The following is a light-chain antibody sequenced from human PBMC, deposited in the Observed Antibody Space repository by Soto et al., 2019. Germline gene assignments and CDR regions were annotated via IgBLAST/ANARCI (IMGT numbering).Light chain of an antibody. CDR1: QSVISY. J-gene: IGKJ4*01. V-gene: IGKV3-15*01. Sequence: EVVMTQSPVTLSVSPGEGATLSCRASQSVISYLAWYQQKPGQAPRLLIYGASTRATDVPARFSGSGSGTEFTLTISSLQPEDFGVYYCQQYNNWPLLTFGGGTKVEI. CDR2: GAS. CDR3: QQYNNWPLLT.